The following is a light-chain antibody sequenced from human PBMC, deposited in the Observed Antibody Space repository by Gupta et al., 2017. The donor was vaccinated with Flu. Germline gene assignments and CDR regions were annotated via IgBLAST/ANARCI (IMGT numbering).Light chain of an antibody. CDR1: QSLVYSDGNTY. Sequence: VTLGQPASISCRSSQSLVYSDGNTYGNWLQQRPGPSPRRLSYKVANRDSGVPDRCGGSGSGPEFTRRISRVEAEDIGVYDCIQGEHWPYTFSQGTRLEVK. CDR3: IQGEHWPYT. V-gene: IGKV2-30*01. J-gene: IGKJ2*01. CDR2: KVA.